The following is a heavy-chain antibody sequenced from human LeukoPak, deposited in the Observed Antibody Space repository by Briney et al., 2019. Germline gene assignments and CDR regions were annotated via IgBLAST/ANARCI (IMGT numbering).Heavy chain of an antibody. CDR3: ARDLFRRSALGF. D-gene: IGHD1-26*01. V-gene: IGHV4-59*01. CDR2: IYYSGST. Sequence: PSETLSLTCTVSGGSISSYYWSWIRQPPGKGLEWIGYIYYSGSTNYNPSLKSRVTISVDTSKNQFSLKLSSVTAADTAVYYCARDLFRRSALGFWGQGTLVTVSS. J-gene: IGHJ4*02. CDR1: GGSISSYY.